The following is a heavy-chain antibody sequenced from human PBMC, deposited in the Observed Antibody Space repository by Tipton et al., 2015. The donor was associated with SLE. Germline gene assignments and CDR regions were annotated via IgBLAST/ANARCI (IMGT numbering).Heavy chain of an antibody. CDR2: IYYSGSI. CDR3: ARTHTGDFDY. J-gene: IGHJ4*02. Sequence: TLSLTCTVSGGSISSHYWSWIRQPPGKGLEWTGYIYYSGSISYNPSLKSRVTISVDTSKNQFSLKLSSVTAADTAVYYCARTHTGDFDYWGQGTLVTVSS. D-gene: IGHD1-14*01. CDR1: GGSISSHY. V-gene: IGHV4-59*11.